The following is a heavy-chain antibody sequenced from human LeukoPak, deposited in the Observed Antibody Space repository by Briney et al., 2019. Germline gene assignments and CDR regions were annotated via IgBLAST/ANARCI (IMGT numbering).Heavy chain of an antibody. Sequence: PGGSLRLSCVASGFTFSSYGMHWVRQAPGKGLEWVAVISYDGSNKYYVESVKGRFTISRDNSKNTLYLQMNSLRAEDTAVYYCARGYGGQDYFDYWGQGTLVTVSS. CDR2: ISYDGSNK. V-gene: IGHV3-30*03. CDR3: ARGYGGQDYFDY. J-gene: IGHJ4*02. D-gene: IGHD4-23*01. CDR1: GFTFSSYG.